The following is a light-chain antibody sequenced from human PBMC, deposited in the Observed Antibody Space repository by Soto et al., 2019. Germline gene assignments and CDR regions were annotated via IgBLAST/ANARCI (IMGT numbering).Light chain of an antibody. CDR3: QQSYSTLPFT. CDR1: HSISSY. CDR2: AAS. J-gene: IGKJ3*01. Sequence: DIQMSRSPSSLSASVGDSVTITCRASHSISSYLNWYQQKPGRAPKLLIYAASSLQSGVPSRFSGSGSGTDFTLTIRSLQPEDFATYYCQQSYSTLPFTFGPGTTGDIK. V-gene: IGKV1-39*01.